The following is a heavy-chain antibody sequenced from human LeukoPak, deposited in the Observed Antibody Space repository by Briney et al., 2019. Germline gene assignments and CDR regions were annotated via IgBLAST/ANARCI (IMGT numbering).Heavy chain of an antibody. V-gene: IGHV3-23*01. Sequence: GGSLRLSCAASGFTFSSYAMRWVRQAPGKGLEWVSAISGSGGSTYSADSVKGRFTISRDNSKNTLYLQMNSLRAEDTAVYYCAKDPRRWTVDYWGQGTLVTVSS. D-gene: IGHD1-1*01. J-gene: IGHJ4*02. CDR3: AKDPRRWTVDY. CDR2: ISGSGGST. CDR1: GFTFSSYA.